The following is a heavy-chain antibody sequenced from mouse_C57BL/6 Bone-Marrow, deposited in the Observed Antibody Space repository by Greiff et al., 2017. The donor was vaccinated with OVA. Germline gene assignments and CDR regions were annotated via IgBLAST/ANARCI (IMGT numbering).Heavy chain of an antibody. V-gene: IGHV1-81*01. J-gene: IGHJ4*01. Sequence: VQVVESGAELARPGASVKLSCKASGYTFTSYGISWVKQRTGQGLEWIGEIYPRSGNTYYNETFKGKATLTADKSSSTAYMELRSLTSEDSAVYFCARIGYGSSYGAMGYWGQGTSVTVSS. CDR3: ARIGYGSSYGAMGY. CDR1: GYTFTSYG. D-gene: IGHD1-1*01. CDR2: IYPRSGNT.